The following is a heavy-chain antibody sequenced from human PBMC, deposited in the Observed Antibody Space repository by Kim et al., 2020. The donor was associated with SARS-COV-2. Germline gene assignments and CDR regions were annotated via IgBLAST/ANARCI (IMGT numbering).Heavy chain of an antibody. Sequence: YADSVKGRFSISRDKSKNTQYLQMNSLRAEDTAVYYCARDVGQYSYGQVDYWGQGTLVTVSS. D-gene: IGHD5-18*01. V-gene: IGHV3-53*01. CDR3: ARDVGQYSYGQVDY. J-gene: IGHJ4*02.